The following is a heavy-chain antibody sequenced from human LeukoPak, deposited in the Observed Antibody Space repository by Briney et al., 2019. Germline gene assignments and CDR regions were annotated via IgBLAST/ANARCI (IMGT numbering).Heavy chain of an antibody. CDR3: TSTQYDYYGSGSYLYLVDY. CDR1: GFTLSNAW. V-gene: IGHV3-15*01. CDR2: IKSKTDGGTT. Sequence: KPGGSLRLSCAASGFTLSNAWMSWVRQAGGKGMEWDGRIKSKTDGGTTDYAGAVKGRFTISRDDSKNTLYLQMNSLKTEDTAVYYCTSTQYDYYGSGSYLYLVDYWGQGTLVTVSS. D-gene: IGHD3-10*01. J-gene: IGHJ4*02.